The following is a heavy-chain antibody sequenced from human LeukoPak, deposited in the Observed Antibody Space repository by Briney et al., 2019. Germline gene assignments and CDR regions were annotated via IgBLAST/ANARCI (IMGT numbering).Heavy chain of an antibody. D-gene: IGHD6-13*01. CDR2: IYYSGST. J-gene: IGHJ4*02. CDR3: ARGSSSWHY. V-gene: IGHV4-59*01. Sequence: PSETLSLTCTVSGGSISHYYWTWIRQPPGKGLEWIGYIYYSGSTNYNPSLKSRVTISVDTSKNQFSLKLSSVTAADTAVYYCARGSSSWHYWGQGTLVTVSS. CDR1: GGSISHYY.